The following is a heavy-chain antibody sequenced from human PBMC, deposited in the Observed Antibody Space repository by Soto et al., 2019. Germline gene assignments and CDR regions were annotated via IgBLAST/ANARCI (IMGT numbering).Heavy chain of an antibody. D-gene: IGHD2-15*01. J-gene: IGHJ1*01. CDR2: VHHSGGST. Sequence: ASVTVSCKASGYIFTAYSMHWVRQAPGQGLEWMGVVHHSGGSTNYAQKFQGRIAMTRDTSTSTVYMDLSSLTSEDTPVYYCAREENCSCGICYSEYFQRWGQGTLVTVSS. CDR3: AREENCSCGICYSEYFQR. V-gene: IGHV1-46*01. CDR1: GYIFTAYS.